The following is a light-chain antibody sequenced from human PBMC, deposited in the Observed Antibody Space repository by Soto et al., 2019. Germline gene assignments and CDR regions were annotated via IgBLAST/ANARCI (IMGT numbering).Light chain of an antibody. CDR2: CAS. CDR1: QSVSSN. CDR3: QQYNNWLTWT. J-gene: IGKJ1*01. Sequence: EIVMTQSPATLSLSPGERATLSCRASQSVSSNLAWYQQKPGRAPRLLIYCASTRATSIPARLSGSGSGTDFTLTISSLQSEDFPVYYCQQYNNWLTWTFGQGTKVEIK. V-gene: IGKV3-15*01.